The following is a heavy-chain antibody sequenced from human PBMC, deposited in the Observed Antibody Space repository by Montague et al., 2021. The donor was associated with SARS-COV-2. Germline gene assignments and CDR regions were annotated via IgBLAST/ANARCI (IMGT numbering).Heavy chain of an antibody. J-gene: IGHJ4*02. CDR1: GFSLSTSGIC. D-gene: IGHD6-19*01. V-gene: IGHV2-70*11. CDR2: XDWXDYK. Sequence: PALVKPTQTLTLTCTFSGFSLSTSGICVSWIRQPPGKALEWLARXDWXDYKYYSTSLKTRLTISKDTSKNQVVLTMTNMDPVDTATYYCAREYSSGVYFDYWGQGTLVTVSS. CDR3: AREYSSGVYFDY.